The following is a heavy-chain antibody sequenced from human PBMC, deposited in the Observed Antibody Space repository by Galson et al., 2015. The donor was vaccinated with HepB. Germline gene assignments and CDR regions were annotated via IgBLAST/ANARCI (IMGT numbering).Heavy chain of an antibody. J-gene: IGHJ5*02. CDR2: ISSSSSTI. D-gene: IGHD6-19*01. Sequence: SLRLSCAASGFTFSSYSMNWVRQAPGKGLEWVSYISSSSSTIYYADSVKGRFTISRDNAKNSLYLQMNSLRAEDTAVYYCARERVSSGWYPKGWFDPWGQGTLVTVSS. V-gene: IGHV3-48*01. CDR1: GFTFSSYS. CDR3: ARERVSSGWYPKGWFDP.